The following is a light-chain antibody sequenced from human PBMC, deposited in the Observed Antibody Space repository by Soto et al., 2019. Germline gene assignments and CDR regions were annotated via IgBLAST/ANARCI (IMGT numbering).Light chain of an antibody. CDR1: QSVYSRY. J-gene: IGKJ3*01. CDR3: QQYGSSPFT. CDR2: GAS. Sequence: EIVLTQSPGTLSLSPGDSATLSCRASQSVYSRYLAWYQQKPGQAPRLLIYGASSRATGIPDRFSGSGSGTDFNLSISRLEPDDFALYYCQQYGSSPFTFGPGTKVDI. V-gene: IGKV3-20*01.